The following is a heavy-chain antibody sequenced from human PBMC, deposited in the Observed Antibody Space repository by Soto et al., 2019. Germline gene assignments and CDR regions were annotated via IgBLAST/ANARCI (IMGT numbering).Heavy chain of an antibody. J-gene: IGHJ4*02. D-gene: IGHD3-22*01. Sequence: QLQLQESGSGLVKPSQTLSLTCAVSGGSTSSGGYSWSWIRQPPGKGLEWIGYIYHSGSTYYNPSHKSRVTISVDRSKNQFSLKLSSVTAADTAVYYCARAPARYYYDSSGYYYGDYFDYWGQGTLVTVSS. V-gene: IGHV4-30-2*01. CDR2: IYHSGST. CDR3: ARAPARYYYDSSGYYYGDYFDY. CDR1: GGSTSSGGYS.